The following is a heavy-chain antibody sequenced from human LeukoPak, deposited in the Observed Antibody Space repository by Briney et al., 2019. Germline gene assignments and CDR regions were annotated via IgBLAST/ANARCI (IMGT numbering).Heavy chain of an antibody. J-gene: IGHJ4*02. Sequence: PGGSLRLSCAASGFSFSRYWMHWVRQAPGEGLMWVSRINSDGSSTWYADSVKGRFIISRDNARNTLSLQMSSLGVEDTALYYCARDQDGMGTTMDLWGQGTQVIVSS. CDR2: INSDGSST. D-gene: IGHD1-1*01. CDR3: ARDQDGMGTTMDL. V-gene: IGHV3-74*01. CDR1: GFSFSRYW.